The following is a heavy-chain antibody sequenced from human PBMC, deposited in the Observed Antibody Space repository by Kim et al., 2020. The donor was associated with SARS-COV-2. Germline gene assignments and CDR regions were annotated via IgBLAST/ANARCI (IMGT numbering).Heavy chain of an antibody. D-gene: IGHD2-21*02. J-gene: IGHJ5*02. Sequence: GTSPSYAASVKGRFTLSRDNAKNTLYLQMDSLTTDDTAVYYCTRTDWFDPWGQGTLVTVSS. CDR2: GTSP. V-gene: IGHV3-74*01. CDR3: TRTDWFDP.